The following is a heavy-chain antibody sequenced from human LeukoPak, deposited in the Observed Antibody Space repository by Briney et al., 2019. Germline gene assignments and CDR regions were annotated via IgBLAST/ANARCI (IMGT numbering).Heavy chain of an antibody. Sequence: PGGSLRLSCAASGFTFSNAWMSWVRQAPGKGLEWVGRIKSKTDGGTTDYAAPVKGRFTISRDDSKNTLYLQMNSLKTEDTAVYYCTTGVTYYDSSGSQLWGGVYFDYWGQGTLVTVSS. D-gene: IGHD3-22*01. CDR2: IKSKTDGGTT. J-gene: IGHJ4*02. CDR3: TTGVTYYDSSGSQLWGGVYFDY. V-gene: IGHV3-15*01. CDR1: GFTFSNAW.